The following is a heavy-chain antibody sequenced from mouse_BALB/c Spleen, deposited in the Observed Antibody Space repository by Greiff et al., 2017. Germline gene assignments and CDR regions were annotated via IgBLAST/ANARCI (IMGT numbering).Heavy chain of an antibody. Sequence: DVQLQESGPSLVKPSQTLSLTCSVTGDSITSGYWNWIRKFPGNKLEYMGYISYSGSTYYNPSLKSRISITRDTSKNQYYLQLNSVTTEDTATYYCARWALDYYGSSYWYFDVWGAGTTVTVSS. D-gene: IGHD1-1*01. CDR2: ISYSGST. CDR3: ARWALDYYGSSYWYFDV. V-gene: IGHV3-8*02. CDR1: GDSITSGY. J-gene: IGHJ1*01.